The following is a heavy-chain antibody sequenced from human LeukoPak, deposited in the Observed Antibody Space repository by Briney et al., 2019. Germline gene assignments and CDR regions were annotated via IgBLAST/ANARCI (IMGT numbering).Heavy chain of an antibody. CDR3: ARNEHNWYSDAFDI. V-gene: IGHV4-59*01. Sequence: SETLSLTCTVSGGSISSYYWSWIRQPPGKGLEWIGYIYYSGSTNYNPSLKSRVTISVDTSKNQFSLKLSSVTAADTAVYHCARNEHNWYSDAFDIWGQGTMVTVSS. J-gene: IGHJ3*02. CDR1: GGSISSYY. D-gene: IGHD1-20*01. CDR2: IYYSGST.